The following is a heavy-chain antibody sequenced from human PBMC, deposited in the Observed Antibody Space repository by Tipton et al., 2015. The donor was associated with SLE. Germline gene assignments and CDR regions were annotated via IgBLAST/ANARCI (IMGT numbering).Heavy chain of an antibody. CDR3: AREGRATYYDFWSGEGAFDY. D-gene: IGHD3-3*01. Sequence: TLSLTCAVYGGSFSGYYWSWIRQPPGKGLEWIGEINHSGSANYNPSLKSRLTISVDTSKNQFSLKLSSVTAADTAVYYCAREGRATYYDFWSGEGAFDYWGQGTLVTVSS. CDR2: INHSGSA. CDR1: GGSFSGYY. J-gene: IGHJ4*02. V-gene: IGHV4-34*01.